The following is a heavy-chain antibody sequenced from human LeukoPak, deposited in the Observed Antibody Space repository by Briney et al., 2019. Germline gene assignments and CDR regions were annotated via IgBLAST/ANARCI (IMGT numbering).Heavy chain of an antibody. V-gene: IGHV4-34*01. CDR2: INHGGST. J-gene: IGHJ4*02. D-gene: IGHD6-13*01. CDR3: ARGYSSSWYSFDY. Sequence: SETLSLTCAVYGGSFSGYYWSWIRQPPGKGLEWIGEINHGGSTNYNPSLKSRVTISVDTSKNQFPLKLSSVTAADTAVYYCARGYSSSWYSFDYWGQGTLVTVSS. CDR1: GGSFSGYY.